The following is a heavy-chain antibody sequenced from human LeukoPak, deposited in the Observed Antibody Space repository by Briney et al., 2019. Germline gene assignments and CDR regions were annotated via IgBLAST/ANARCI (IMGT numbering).Heavy chain of an antibody. CDR3: ARARWVNGLYYFDY. Sequence: PGGSLRLSCAASGFTFSHYWMSWVRQAPGKGLEWVANIKQDGSEKYYVDSVKGRFSISRDNAQNPLYLQMNSLRAEDTAMYYCARARWVNGLYYFDYWGQGTLVTVSS. D-gene: IGHD2-8*01. V-gene: IGHV3-7*01. J-gene: IGHJ4*02. CDR2: IKQDGSEK. CDR1: GFTFSHYW.